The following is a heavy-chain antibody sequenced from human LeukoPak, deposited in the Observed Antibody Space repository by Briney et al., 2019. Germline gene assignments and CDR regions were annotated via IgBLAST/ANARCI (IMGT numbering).Heavy chain of an antibody. J-gene: IGHJ4*02. V-gene: IGHV1-8*02. CDR3: ARGPFYYDFWSGYIDY. CDR1: GGTFSSYA. Sequence: ASVKVSCKASGGTFSSYAINWVRQATGQGLEWMGWMNPNSGNTGYAQKFQGRVTMTRNTSISTAYMELSSLRSEDTAVYYCARGPFYYDFWSGYIDYWGQGTLVTVSS. D-gene: IGHD3-3*01. CDR2: MNPNSGNT.